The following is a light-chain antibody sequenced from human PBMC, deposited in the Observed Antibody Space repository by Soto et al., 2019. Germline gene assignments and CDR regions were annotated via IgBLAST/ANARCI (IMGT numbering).Light chain of an antibody. J-gene: IGKJ1*01. Sequence: EIVLTQSPGTLSLSPGERATLSCRASQSVSSSNLAWYQQKPGQAPRLLIYGASSRATGIPDRFSGSGSGTDFTLTISRLEPEDFAVYYCHQCYSSRTFGQGTKVDIK. CDR2: GAS. CDR3: HQCYSSRT. V-gene: IGKV3-20*01. CDR1: QSVSSSN.